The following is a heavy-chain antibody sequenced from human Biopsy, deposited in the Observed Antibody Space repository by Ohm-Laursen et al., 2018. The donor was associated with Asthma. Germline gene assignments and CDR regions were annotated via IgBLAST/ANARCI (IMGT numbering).Heavy chain of an antibody. CDR2: ISSGGGTI. J-gene: IGHJ5*02. D-gene: IGHD4-17*01. V-gene: IGHV3-23*01. CDR1: GFTLSSYA. CDR3: AKVGHGYGDYVGYLDP. Sequence: LRLSCSATGFTLSSYAIHWVRQAPGKGLEWVSVISSGGGTIDYADSVKGRFTISRNISTNTVYLQMDSLSADDTAVYYCAKVGHGYGDYVGYLDPWGQGTLVTVSS.